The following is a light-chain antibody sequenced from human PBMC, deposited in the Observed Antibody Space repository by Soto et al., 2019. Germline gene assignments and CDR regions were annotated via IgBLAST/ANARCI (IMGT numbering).Light chain of an antibody. J-gene: IGKJ5*01. CDR1: QSISSW. CDR3: PQYTTYST. V-gene: IGKV1-5*01. Sequence: DIQVARCASSVCASWGERVTITCRASQSISSWLAWYQQKPGKSPNPLIYDASSLKSGVPARFSGRGSATEFTLPTRRLQPAALATYYCPQYTTYSTFRQGTRLEIK. CDR2: DAS.